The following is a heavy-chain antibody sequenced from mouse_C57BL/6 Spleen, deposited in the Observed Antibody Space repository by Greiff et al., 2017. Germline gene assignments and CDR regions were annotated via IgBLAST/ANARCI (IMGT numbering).Heavy chain of an antibody. CDR1: GFTFSSYA. V-gene: IGHV5-4*01. CDR2: ISDGGSYT. CDR3: ARDIGNPYYFDY. Sequence: EVKVEESGGGLVKPGGSLKLSCAASGFTFSSYAMSWVRQTPEKRLAWVATISDGGSYTYYPDNVKGRFTISRDNAKNNLYLQMSHLKSEDTAMYYCARDIGNPYYFDYWGQGTTLTVSS. J-gene: IGHJ2*01. D-gene: IGHD2-1*01.